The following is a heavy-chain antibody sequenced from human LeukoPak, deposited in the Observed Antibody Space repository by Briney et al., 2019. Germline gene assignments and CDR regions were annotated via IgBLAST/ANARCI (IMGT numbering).Heavy chain of an antibody. V-gene: IGHV5-51*01. CDR1: GSIFTSYW. Sequence: GASLQISCKGSGSIFTSYWIGWVRQLPGKGLEWMGIIYPGDSDIRYSPSFQGQVTISADKSISTAYLQWSSLKASGTAMYYCARQFGGNSEFDYWGQGTLVTVSS. J-gene: IGHJ4*02. CDR3: ARQFGGNSEFDY. D-gene: IGHD4-23*01. CDR2: IYPGDSDI.